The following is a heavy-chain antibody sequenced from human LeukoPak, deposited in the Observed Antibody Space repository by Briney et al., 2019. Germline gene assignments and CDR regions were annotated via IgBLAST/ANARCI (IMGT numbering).Heavy chain of an antibody. CDR2: IRYDESEK. V-gene: IGHV3-30*02. Sequence: GGSLRLSCAASGFTLNTFGMHWVRQAPGKGLEWVAFIRYDESEKYYADSVEGRFNISRDSSENTLYLQMDSLGAEDTAVYYCAKCYTYYCSYMDVWGKGTTVTVSS. CDR3: AKCYTYYCSYMDV. D-gene: IGHD3-16*02. J-gene: IGHJ6*03. CDR1: GFTLNTFG.